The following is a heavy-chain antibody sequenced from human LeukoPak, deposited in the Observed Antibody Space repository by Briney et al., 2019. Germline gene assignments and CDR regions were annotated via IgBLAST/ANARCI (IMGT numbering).Heavy chain of an antibody. CDR1: GYNFTSYG. CDR3: ARDIVVVPAAARDYYMDV. J-gene: IGHJ6*03. D-gene: IGHD2-2*01. Sequence: GASVKVSCKASGYNFTSYGISWVRQAPGQGLEWMGNISPYNVNTNSAQKLQGRVTMTTDTSTSTAYMELRSLRSDDTAVYYCARDIVVVPAAARDYYMDVWGKGTTVTVSS. CDR2: ISPYNVNT. V-gene: IGHV1-18*01.